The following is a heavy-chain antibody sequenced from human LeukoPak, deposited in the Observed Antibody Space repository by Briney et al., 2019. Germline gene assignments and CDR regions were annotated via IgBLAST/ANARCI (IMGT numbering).Heavy chain of an antibody. Sequence: ASVKVSCKASGYTFTSYYMHWVRQAPGQGLEWMGIINPSGGSTSYAQKFQGRVTMTRDMSTSTVYMELSSLRSEDTAVYYCARGNDFWSGYYISSPYYYYYYMDVWGKGTTVTVSS. CDR1: GYTFTSYY. J-gene: IGHJ6*03. CDR3: ARGNDFWSGYYISSPYYYYYYMDV. CDR2: INPSGGST. V-gene: IGHV1-46*01. D-gene: IGHD3-3*01.